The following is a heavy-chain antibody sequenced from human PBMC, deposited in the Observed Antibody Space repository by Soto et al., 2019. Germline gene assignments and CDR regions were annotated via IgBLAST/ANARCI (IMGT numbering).Heavy chain of an antibody. CDR2: IIPIFGTA. CDR3: ARGDSSSWPENWFDP. D-gene: IGHD6-13*01. V-gene: IGHV1-69*13. Sequence: ASVKVSCKASGGTFSSYAISWVRQAPGQGLEWMGGIIPIFGTANYAQKFQGRVTITADESTSTAYMELGSLRSEDTAVYYCARGDSSSWPENWFDPWGQGTLVTVS. J-gene: IGHJ5*02. CDR1: GGTFSSYA.